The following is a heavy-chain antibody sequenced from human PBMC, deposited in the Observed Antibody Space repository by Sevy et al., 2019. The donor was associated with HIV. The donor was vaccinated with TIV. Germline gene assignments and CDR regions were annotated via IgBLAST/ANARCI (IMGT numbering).Heavy chain of an antibody. Sequence: GGSLRLSCSASGFTFSNYAMHWVRQAPGKGLEYVSGLSSDNAGSTYYADSVNGRFTISRDNSKNTLYLQMSSLRTEETAVYYCVKDRIETILWSKGDWFDPWGQGTLVTVS. J-gene: IGHJ5*02. CDR2: LSSDNAGST. CDR1: GFTFSNYA. V-gene: IGHV3-64D*06. CDR3: VKDRIETILWSKGDWFDP. D-gene: IGHD3-9*01.